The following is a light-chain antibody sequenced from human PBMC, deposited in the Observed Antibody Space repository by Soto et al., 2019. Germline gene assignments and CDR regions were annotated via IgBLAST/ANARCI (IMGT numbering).Light chain of an antibody. J-gene: IGLJ3*02. CDR2: DVS. CDR1: NTDVGHDDF. CDR3: GSDTSIKTWV. V-gene: IGLV2-14*03. Sequence: QSALTQPASVSASPGQSITITCTGSNTDVGHDDFVSWYQQHPGKAPKLMIYDVSRRPSGVSDRFSGSKSGNTASLTISGLHAEDEADYYCGSDTSIKTWVFGGGTKVTVL.